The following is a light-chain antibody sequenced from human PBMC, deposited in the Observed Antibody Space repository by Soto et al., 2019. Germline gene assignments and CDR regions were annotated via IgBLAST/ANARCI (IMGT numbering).Light chain of an antibody. J-gene: IGKJ2*03. V-gene: IGKV1-39*01. CDR3: QQSYITLYS. CDR2: GAS. CDR1: QSISTN. Sequence: DIQMTQSPSSLSASVGDRVTITCRASQSISTNLSWYQKKPGKAPKLLISGASSLQSGVPSRFSGSGSGTDFSLTSSSLQPEDFAIYFCQQSYITLYSFGQGTNLEIK.